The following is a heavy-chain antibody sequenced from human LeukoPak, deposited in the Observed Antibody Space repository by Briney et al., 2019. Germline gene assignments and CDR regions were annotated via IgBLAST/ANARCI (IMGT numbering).Heavy chain of an antibody. J-gene: IGHJ4*02. D-gene: IGHD2-2*01. Sequence: GGSLRLSCAASGFTFSSYWMHWVRQAPGKGLGWVSRINSDGSSTSYADSVKGRFTISRDNAKNTLYLQMNSLRAEDTAVYYCARFYCSSTSCLEDYWGQGTLVTVSS. CDR1: GFTFSSYW. V-gene: IGHV3-74*01. CDR3: ARFYCSSTSCLEDY. CDR2: INSDGSST.